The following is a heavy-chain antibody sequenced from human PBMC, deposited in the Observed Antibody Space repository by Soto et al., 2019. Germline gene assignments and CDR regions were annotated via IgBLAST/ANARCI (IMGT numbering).Heavy chain of an antibody. CDR1: GGSISTRSHY. J-gene: IGHJ5*02. CDR2: IYYNGKT. V-gene: IGHV4-39*01. Sequence: SETLSLTCTVSGGSISTRSHYWGWIRQPPGKGPEWIGNIYYNGKTDYNLSLKSRATISVDTSKNQFSLKLTSLTAADTAVYYCVCRVEGLLVRWFDPWGQGSLVPVSS. CDR3: VCRVEGLLVRWFDP. D-gene: IGHD6-6*01.